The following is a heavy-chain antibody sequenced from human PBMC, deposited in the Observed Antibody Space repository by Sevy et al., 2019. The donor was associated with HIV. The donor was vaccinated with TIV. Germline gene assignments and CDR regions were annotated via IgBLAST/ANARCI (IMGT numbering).Heavy chain of an antibody. V-gene: IGHV4-4*07. CDR1: GGSISSYY. D-gene: IGHD2-8*02. CDR3: ASEPTTTGGDSIIHNY. Sequence: SETLSLTCTVSGGSISSYYWSWIRQPAGKGLEWIGRIYTSGSTNYNPPLKSRVTMSVDTSKNQFSLMLSSVTAADTAVYYCASEPTTTGGDSIIHNYWGKGTLATVSS. J-gene: IGHJ4*02. CDR2: IYTSGST.